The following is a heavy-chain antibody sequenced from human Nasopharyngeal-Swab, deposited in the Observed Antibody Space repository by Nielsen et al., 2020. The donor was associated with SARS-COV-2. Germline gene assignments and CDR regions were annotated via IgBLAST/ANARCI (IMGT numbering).Heavy chain of an antibody. Sequence: GESLKISRAASGFTFSSYAMHWVRQAPGKGLEWVAVISYDGSNKYYADSVKGRFTISRDNSKNTLYLQMNSLRAEDTAVYYCARDWAHYYGSGALLLWWFDPWGQGTLVTVSS. CDR3: ARDWAHYYGSGALLLWWFDP. CDR1: GFTFSSYA. CDR2: ISYDGSNK. J-gene: IGHJ5*02. V-gene: IGHV3-30-3*01. D-gene: IGHD3-10*01.